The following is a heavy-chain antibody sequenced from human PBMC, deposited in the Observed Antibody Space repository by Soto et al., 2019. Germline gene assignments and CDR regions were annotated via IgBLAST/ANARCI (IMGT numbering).Heavy chain of an antibody. Sequence: PSETLSLTCDVYGGSSGDFYWSWIRQPPGKGLEWIGEIHFSGTINYNPSLMSRVTISIDTSKTQFSLKLSSVTAADTAVYYCASPKIAFYNWFDPWGQGTLVTVSS. J-gene: IGHJ5*02. D-gene: IGHD3-3*02. CDR3: ASPKIAFYNWFDP. CDR2: IHFSGTI. V-gene: IGHV4-34*01. CDR1: GGSSGDFY.